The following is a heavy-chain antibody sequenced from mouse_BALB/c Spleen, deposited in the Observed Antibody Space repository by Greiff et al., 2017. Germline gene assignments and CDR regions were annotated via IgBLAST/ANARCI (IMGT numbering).Heavy chain of an antibody. Sequence: QVHVKQPGAELVRPGASVKLSCKASGYTFTSYWINWVKQRPGQGLEWIGNIYPSDSYTNYNQKFKDKATLTVDKSSSTAYMQLSSPTSEDSAVYYCTRLGYYGSYWYFDVWGAGTTVTVSS. D-gene: IGHD1-1*01. CDR2: IYPSDSYT. CDR3: TRLGYYGSYWYFDV. CDR1: GYTFTSYW. V-gene: IGHV1-69*02. J-gene: IGHJ1*01.